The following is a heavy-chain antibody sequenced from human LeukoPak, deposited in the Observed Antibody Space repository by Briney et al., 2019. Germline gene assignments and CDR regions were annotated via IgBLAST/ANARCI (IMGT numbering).Heavy chain of an antibody. V-gene: IGHV1-2*02. CDR1: GYTFTDYY. CDR3: ARGGHVLRFLEVY. J-gene: IGHJ4*02. CDR2: INPNSGGT. D-gene: IGHD3-3*01. Sequence: GASVKVSCKASGYTFTDYYMHWVRQAPGQGLEWMGWINPNSGGTNLAQKFQGRVTMTRDTSISTAYMELSRLRSDDTAVYYCARGGHVLRFLEVYWGQGTLVTVSS.